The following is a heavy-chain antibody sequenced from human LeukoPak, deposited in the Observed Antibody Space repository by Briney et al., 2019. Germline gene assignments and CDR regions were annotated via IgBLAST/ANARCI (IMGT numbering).Heavy chain of an antibody. CDR2: IYYSGST. J-gene: IGHJ1*01. V-gene: IGHV4-39*01. D-gene: IGHD6-13*01. CDR1: GGSISSSSYH. CDR3: ARQYGIAAAGTYFQH. Sequence: SETLSLTCTVSGGSISSSSYHWGWVRQPPGKGLEWIGSIYYSGSTSYNPSLKSRVTISVDTSKNQFSLKLSSVTAADTAVYYCARQYGIAAAGTYFQHWGQGTLVTVSS.